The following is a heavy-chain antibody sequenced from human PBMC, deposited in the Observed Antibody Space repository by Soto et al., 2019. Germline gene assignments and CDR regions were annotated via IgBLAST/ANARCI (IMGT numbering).Heavy chain of an antibody. Sequence: QGQLVQSGAEVKKPGASVKVSCKASGYTFSSYGISWVRQAPGQGLEWMGWINTYNGNTNYEQKVQGRVTMTTDTSTSTVYMELRSLRSDDTAVYFCARDRNTAMEHSNYYYFGMDVWGQGTTVTVSS. CDR3: ARDRNTAMEHSNYYYFGMDV. CDR2: INTYNGNT. CDR1: GYTFSSYG. D-gene: IGHD5-18*01. J-gene: IGHJ6*02. V-gene: IGHV1-18*01.